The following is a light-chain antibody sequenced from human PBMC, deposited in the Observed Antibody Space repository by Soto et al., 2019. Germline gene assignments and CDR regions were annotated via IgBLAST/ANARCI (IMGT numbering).Light chain of an antibody. CDR3: QQSYSTYTPRT. CDR1: QTISSW. Sequence: DIQMTHSPSTLSGSVLDRVTITFLVIQTISSWLAWYQQKPGKAPKLLIYKASTLKSGVPSRFSGSGSGTEFTLTISSLQPDDFATYYCQQSYSTYTPRTFGQGTKVDIK. V-gene: IGKV1-5*03. J-gene: IGKJ1*01. CDR2: KAS.